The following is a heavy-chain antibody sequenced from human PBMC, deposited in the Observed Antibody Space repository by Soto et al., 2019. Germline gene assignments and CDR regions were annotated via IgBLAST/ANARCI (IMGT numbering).Heavy chain of an antibody. Sequence: SVKVSCKASGFTFTSSAVQWVRQARGQRLEWIGWIVVGSGNTNYAQKFQERVTITRDMSTSTAYMELSSLRSEDTAVYYCAADRRRISGSPLEFGYWGQGTLVTVSS. D-gene: IGHD1-26*01. CDR3: AADRRRISGSPLEFGY. V-gene: IGHV1-58*01. J-gene: IGHJ4*02. CDR1: GFTFTSSA. CDR2: IVVGSGNT.